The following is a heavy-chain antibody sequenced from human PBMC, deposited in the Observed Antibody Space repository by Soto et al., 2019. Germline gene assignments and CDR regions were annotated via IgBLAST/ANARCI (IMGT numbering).Heavy chain of an antibody. J-gene: IGHJ4*02. Sequence: EVQLVESGGGVVQPGGSLRLSCTASGFTFNTHWMHWVRQAPGKGLVRVSRIYFDGITTNYADSVKGRLTVSRDNAKNTVYLHVTTLRDEDTAVYYCARWGAMGVDYWGQGTLVTVSS. D-gene: IGHD1-26*01. CDR3: ARWGAMGVDY. CDR1: GFTFNTHW. CDR2: IYFDGITT. V-gene: IGHV3-74*01.